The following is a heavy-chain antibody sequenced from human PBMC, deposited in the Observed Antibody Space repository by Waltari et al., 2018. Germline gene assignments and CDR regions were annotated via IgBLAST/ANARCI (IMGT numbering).Heavy chain of an antibody. D-gene: IGHD1-1*01. CDR3: ARHGPTTGTTEYFDY. CDR1: GYSFTSYW. CDR2: IYPGASAT. J-gene: IGHJ4*02. V-gene: IGHV5-51*01. Sequence: EVQLVQSGAEVKKPGESLKISCQGSGYSFTSYWIGWVRQMPGKGLEWMGIIYPGASATRYSPSFPGQVTISADKSISTAYLQWSSLKASDTAMYYCARHGPTTGTTEYFDYWGQGTLVTVSS.